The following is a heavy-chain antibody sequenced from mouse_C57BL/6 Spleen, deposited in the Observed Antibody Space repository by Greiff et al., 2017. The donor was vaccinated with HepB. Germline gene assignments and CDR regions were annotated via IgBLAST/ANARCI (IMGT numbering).Heavy chain of an antibody. CDR2: IDPENGDT. CDR1: GFNIKDDY. V-gene: IGHV14-4*01. CDR3: TTGGYDGDY. Sequence: EVQLQQSGAELVRPGASVKLSCTASGFNIKDDYMHWVKQRPEQGLEWIGWIDPENGDTEYASKFQGKATITADTSSNTAYLQLSSLTSEDTAVYYCTTGGYDGDYWGQGTTLTVSS. J-gene: IGHJ2*01. D-gene: IGHD2-2*01.